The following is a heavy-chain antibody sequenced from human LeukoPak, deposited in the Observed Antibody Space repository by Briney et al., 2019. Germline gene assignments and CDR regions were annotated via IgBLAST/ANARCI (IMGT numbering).Heavy chain of an antibody. D-gene: IGHD3-22*01. Sequence: PSETLSLTCTVSGGSISSGGYYWRWIRQHPGKGLEWFGYIYYSGSTYYNPSLKSRVTITVDTSKNQFSQKLISVTAADTAVYYCARAPKAGHYYDSSALSNYWGQGTLVTVSS. CDR1: GGSISSGGYY. J-gene: IGHJ4*02. V-gene: IGHV4-31*03. CDR3: ARAPKAGHYYDSSALSNY. CDR2: IYYSGST.